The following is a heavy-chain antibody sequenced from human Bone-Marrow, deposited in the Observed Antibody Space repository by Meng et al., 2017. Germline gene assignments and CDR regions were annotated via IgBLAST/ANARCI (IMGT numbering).Heavy chain of an antibody. CDR2: INPSGGST. V-gene: IGHV1-46*01. CDR1: GYTFTSYY. Sequence: ASVKVFYKASGYTFTSYYMHWVRQAPGQGLEWMGIINPSGGSTSYAQKFQGRVTMTRDTSTSTVYMELSSLRSEDTAVYYCARDTPPGDIEDTAMVTAFDYWGQGTLVTVSS. D-gene: IGHD5-18*01. J-gene: IGHJ4*02. CDR3: ARDTPPGDIEDTAMVTAFDY.